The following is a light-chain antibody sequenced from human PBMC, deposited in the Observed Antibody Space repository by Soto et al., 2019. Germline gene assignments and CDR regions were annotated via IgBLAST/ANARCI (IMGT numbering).Light chain of an antibody. CDR1: SGDIGGYDY. V-gene: IGLV2-14*01. CDR2: DVS. CDR3: SSYTNTNTLL. Sequence: QSVLTQPASVSGSPGQSITISCTGTSGDIGGYDYVTWYQQHPGKAPKLMIYDVSVRPSGVSNRFSGSKSGNTASLSISGLQAEDEADYYCSSYTNTNTLLFGGGTKVTVL. J-gene: IGLJ2*01.